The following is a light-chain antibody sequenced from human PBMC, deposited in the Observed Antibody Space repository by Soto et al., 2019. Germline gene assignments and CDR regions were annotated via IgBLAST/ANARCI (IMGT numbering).Light chain of an antibody. CDR1: QSLLHSDGYTY. CDR2: LTF. Sequence: DIVVTQSPLSLPVTPGEPASISCRSSQSLLHSDGYTYMDWYLQKPGQSPQVLIYLTFNRASGVPDRFSGSGSGTDFTLKISRVEAEDAGVYYCMQALQTPYTFGQGTKLEIK. V-gene: IGKV2-28*01. J-gene: IGKJ2*01. CDR3: MQALQTPYT.